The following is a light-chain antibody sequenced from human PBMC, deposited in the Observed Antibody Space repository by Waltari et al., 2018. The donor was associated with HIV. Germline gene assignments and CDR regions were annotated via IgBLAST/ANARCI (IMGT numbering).Light chain of an antibody. Sequence: SYVLTQPPSVSVAPGQTARLTCWGNNIAATKSVHWYRLNPGQAPVVVIYDDRDRPSGIPDRFSGSSSGDTATLTISRAEAGDEADYYCQVWDGRGDPVIFGGGTKLAVV. V-gene: IGLV3-21*02. CDR2: DDR. J-gene: IGLJ2*01. CDR3: QVWDGRGDPVI. CDR1: NIAATKS.